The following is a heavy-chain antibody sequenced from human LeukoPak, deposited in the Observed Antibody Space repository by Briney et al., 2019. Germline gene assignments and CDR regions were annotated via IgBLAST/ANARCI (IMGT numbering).Heavy chain of an antibody. CDR3: AKAGSGGAFDI. V-gene: IGHV4-59*01. Sequence: SETLSLTCTVSGGSISSYYWSWIRQPPGKGLEWIGYIYYSGSTNYNPSLKSRVTISVDTSKNQFSLKLSSVTAADTAVYYCAKAGSGGAFDIWGQGTMVTVSS. CDR2: IYYSGST. CDR1: GGSISSYY. D-gene: IGHD6-25*01. J-gene: IGHJ3*02.